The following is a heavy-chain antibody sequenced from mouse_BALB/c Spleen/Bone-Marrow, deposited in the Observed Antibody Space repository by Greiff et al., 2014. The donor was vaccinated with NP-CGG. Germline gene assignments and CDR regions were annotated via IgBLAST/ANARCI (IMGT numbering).Heavy chain of an antibody. CDR3: SRGYYGYLFALDY. J-gene: IGHJ4*01. D-gene: IGHD2-2*01. V-gene: IGHV14-3*02. Sequence: EVKLVESGAELVKPGASVKLSCTASGFNIKDTYIYWVKQRPEQGLEWVGRIDPANGNTKYDPKFQGKATIAADTSSNTAYLQLSSLTSEDTAVYYCSRGYYGYLFALDYWGHGTSVTVSS. CDR2: IDPANGNT. CDR1: GFNIKDTY.